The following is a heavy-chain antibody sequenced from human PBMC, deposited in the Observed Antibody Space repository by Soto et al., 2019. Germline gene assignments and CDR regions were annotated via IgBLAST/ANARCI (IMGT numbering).Heavy chain of an antibody. CDR3: VRNWRYYGGDYYYGMDA. Sequence: ITLKESGPPLVKPTQTLTLTCTFSGFSLNTGGVGVGWVRQSRGKAMEWLALIYWDDDERYRPSLRSRLNITKDTINNQVVLTMTNMDPEDTATYYCVRNWRYYGGDYYYGMDAWGQGTTVTVSS. V-gene: IGHV2-5*02. D-gene: IGHD3-10*01. CDR1: GFSLNTGGVG. J-gene: IGHJ6*02. CDR2: IYWDDDE.